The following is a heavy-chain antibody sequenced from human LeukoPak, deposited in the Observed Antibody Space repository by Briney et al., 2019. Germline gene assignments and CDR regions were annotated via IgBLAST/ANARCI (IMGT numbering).Heavy chain of an antibody. Sequence: GASVKVSCKASGYTFTGYYMHWVRQAPGQGLEWMGWINPNSGGTNYAQKFQGRVTMTRDTSIRTAYMEVSRLRSADTAVYYCARGWRLRYFDWLPFDYWGQGTLVTVSS. D-gene: IGHD3-9*01. CDR1: GYTFTGYY. V-gene: IGHV1-2*02. CDR3: ARGWRLRYFDWLPFDY. CDR2: INPNSGGT. J-gene: IGHJ4*02.